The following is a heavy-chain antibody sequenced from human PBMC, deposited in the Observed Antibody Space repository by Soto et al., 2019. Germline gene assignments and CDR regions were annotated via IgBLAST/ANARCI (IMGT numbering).Heavy chain of an antibody. CDR2: IIPIFGTA. CDR1: GGTFSIYA. D-gene: IGHD3-10*01. Sequence: SVKVSCKASGGTFSIYAISWVRQAPGEGLEWMGGIIPIFGTANYAQKFQGRVTITADESTSTAYMELSSLRSEDTAVYYCARTPREGAGRNYYPYATDVSGQGTTVTVAS. CDR3: ARTPREGAGRNYYPYATDV. J-gene: IGHJ6*02. V-gene: IGHV1-69*13.